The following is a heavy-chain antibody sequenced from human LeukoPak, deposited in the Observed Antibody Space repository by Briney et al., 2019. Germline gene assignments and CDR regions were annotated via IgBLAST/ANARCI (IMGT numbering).Heavy chain of an antibody. CDR1: GGSFSGYY. V-gene: IGHV4-31*11. J-gene: IGHJ4*02. CDR3: ARVGTYYYDSSGYYGEVFYFDY. D-gene: IGHD3-22*01. CDR2: IYYSGST. Sequence: SETLSLTCAVYGGSFSGYYWSWIRQHPGKGLEWIGYIYYSGSTYYNPSLKSRVTISVDTSKNQFSLKLSSVTAADTAVYYCARVGTYYYDSSGYYGEVFYFDYWGQGTLVTVSS.